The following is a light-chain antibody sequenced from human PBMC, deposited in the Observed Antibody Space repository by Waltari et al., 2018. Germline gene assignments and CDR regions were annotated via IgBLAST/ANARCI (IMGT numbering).Light chain of an antibody. CDR3: SSYGGDNNYV. J-gene: IGLJ1*01. CDR1: SSDVGGFAY. CDR2: EVA. Sequence: QSALPQPPSASGSPGQSVTIPCTGTSSDVGGFAYFSCFYQHPGKAPKLIISEVAKRPSGGPDRFSGSKSGNTASLTVSGLQAEDEADYYCSSYGGDNNYVFGSGTKVTVL. V-gene: IGLV2-8*01.